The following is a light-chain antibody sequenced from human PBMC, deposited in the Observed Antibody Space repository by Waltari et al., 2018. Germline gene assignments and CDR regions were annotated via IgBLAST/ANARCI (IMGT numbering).Light chain of an antibody. CDR1: SSNIGAGFD. J-gene: IGLJ2*01. CDR3: QSYDSSLFVV. V-gene: IGLV1-40*01. CDR2: GNN. Sequence: QSVLTQPPSVSGAPGQRVTISCTGSSSNIGAGFDVHWYQQLPGTAPKLLIFGNNNRPSGVPDRFSGSKSDTSASLAITGLQAEDEADYYCQSYDSSLFVVFGGGTKLTVL.